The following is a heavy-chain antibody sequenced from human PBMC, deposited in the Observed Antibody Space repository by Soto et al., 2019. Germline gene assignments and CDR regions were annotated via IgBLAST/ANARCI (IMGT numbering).Heavy chain of an antibody. CDR2: ISSSSSTI. Sequence: EVQLVESGGGLVQPGGSLRLSCAASGLTFSSYSMNWVRQAPGNRLEWISYISSSSSTIFYADSVKGRFTISRDNAKNSLYLQMNSLRAEDTAVYYCATSPPWEPTDDYWGQGTLVTVSS. V-gene: IGHV3-48*01. CDR1: GLTFSSYS. D-gene: IGHD1-26*01. CDR3: ATSPPWEPTDDY. J-gene: IGHJ4*02.